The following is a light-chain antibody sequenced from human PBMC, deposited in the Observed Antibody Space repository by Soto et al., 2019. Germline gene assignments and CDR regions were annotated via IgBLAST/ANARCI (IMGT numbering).Light chain of an antibody. Sequence: QSVLPKPASVSGSPGQSITISCTGTSSDVGGYNYVSWYQQHPGKAPKLMIYDVSNRPSGVSNRFSGSKSGNTASLTISGLQAEDEADYYCSSYTSSSTPLFFGTGTKVTVL. CDR3: SSYTSSSTPLF. J-gene: IGLJ1*01. CDR2: DVS. CDR1: SSDVGGYNY. V-gene: IGLV2-14*01.